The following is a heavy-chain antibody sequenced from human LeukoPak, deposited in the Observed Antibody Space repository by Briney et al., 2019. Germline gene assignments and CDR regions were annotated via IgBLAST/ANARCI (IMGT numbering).Heavy chain of an antibody. CDR2: ISGSGGST. Sequence: GGSLRLSCAASGFTFSSYAMSWVRQAPGEGLEWVSAISGSGGSTYYADSVKGRFTISRDNSKNTLYLQMNSLRAEDTAVYCCAKPPKHGTDYWGQGTLVTVSS. CDR1: GFTFSSYA. V-gene: IGHV3-23*01. CDR3: AKPPKHGTDY. J-gene: IGHJ4*02. D-gene: IGHD2-21*01.